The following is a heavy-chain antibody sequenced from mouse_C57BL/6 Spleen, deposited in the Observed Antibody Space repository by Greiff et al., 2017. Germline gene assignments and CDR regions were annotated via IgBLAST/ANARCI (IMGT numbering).Heavy chain of an antibody. CDR2: IDPETGGT. CDR1: GYTFTDSE. D-gene: IGHD3-3*01. J-gene: IGHJ1*03. Sequence: QVQLKESGAELVRPGASVTLSCKASGYTFTDSEMHWVKQTPVHGLEWIGAIDPETGGTAYYQTFKGKAILTAAKSSSTAYMELRSLTSKDSALYYCTRRAGNWYFDFWGTGTTVTVSS. CDR3: TRRAGNWYFDF. V-gene: IGHV1-15*01.